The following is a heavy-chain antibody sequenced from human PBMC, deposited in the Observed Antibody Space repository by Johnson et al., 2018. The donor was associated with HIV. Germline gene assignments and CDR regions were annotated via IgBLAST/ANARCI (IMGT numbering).Heavy chain of an antibody. CDR2: IYSGGNT. CDR1: GFAVSKNY. D-gene: IGHD6-13*01. J-gene: IGHJ3*02. Sequence: QLVESGGGLVQPGGSLRLSCAASGFAVSKNYLTWVRQAPGKGLEWVSIIYSGGNTYYADSVKGRFTISRDNSKNSLFLQMNSLRVEDTAVYYCARSGGYPNAFDMWGQGTLVTVPA. V-gene: IGHV3-66*01. CDR3: ARSGGYPNAFDM.